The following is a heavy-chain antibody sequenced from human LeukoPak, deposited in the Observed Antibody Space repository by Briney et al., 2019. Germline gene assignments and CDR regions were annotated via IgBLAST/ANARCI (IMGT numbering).Heavy chain of an antibody. CDR2: IYTSGST. V-gene: IGHV4-4*07. CDR3: AREYLAAGTPYYYYGMDV. Sequence: SETLSLTCTASGGSISSYYWSWIRQPAGKGLEWIGRIYTSGSTNYNPSLKSRVTMSVDTSKNQFSLKLSSVTAADTAVYYCAREYLAAGTPYYYYGMDVWGQGTTVTVSS. J-gene: IGHJ6*02. CDR1: GGSISSYY. D-gene: IGHD6-13*01.